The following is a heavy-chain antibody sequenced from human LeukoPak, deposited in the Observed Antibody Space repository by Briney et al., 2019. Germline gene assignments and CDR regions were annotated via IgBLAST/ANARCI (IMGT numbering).Heavy chain of an antibody. CDR3: ARGLWASDSVPRRRSFGCIDP. J-gene: IGHJ5*02. CDR2: INPSGDSS. Sequence: ASVKVSCKASGYTFTSPSYYMHWVRQAPGQGLEWMGVINPSGDSSSYAQQFQGRVTMTRATSTSTVYMELSNLRSDGTAVYDCARGLWASDSVPRRRSFGCIDPWGQGTLVTVSS. V-gene: IGHV1-46*01. D-gene: IGHD3-16*01. CDR1: GYTFTSPSYY.